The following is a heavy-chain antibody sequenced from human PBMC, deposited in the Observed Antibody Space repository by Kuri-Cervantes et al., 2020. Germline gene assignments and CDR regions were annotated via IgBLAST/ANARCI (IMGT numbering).Heavy chain of an antibody. CDR2: IDHTGGT. D-gene: IGHD1-1*01. J-gene: IGHJ4*02. CDR1: GASFSGYY. V-gene: IGHV4-34*01. CDR3: VEGTWAERFNY. Sequence: GSLRLSCAVYGASFSGYYWSWIRQPPGRGLEWIGEIDHTGGTNYNPSLKSRVTISVDTLRNQFSLKLNSVTAADTAVYHCVEGTWAERFNYWGQGTLVTVSS.